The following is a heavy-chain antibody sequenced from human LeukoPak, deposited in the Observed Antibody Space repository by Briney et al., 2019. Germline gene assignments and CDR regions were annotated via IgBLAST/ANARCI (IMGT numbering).Heavy chain of an antibody. CDR3: AKAYGDDGSYYFDY. CDR1: GFTFDDYA. V-gene: IGHV3-9*03. D-gene: IGHD4-17*01. Sequence: GGSLRLSCAASGFTFDDYAMHWVRQAPGKGLEWVSGISWNSGSIGYADSVKGRFTISRDNAKNSLYLQMNSLRAEDMALYYCAKAYGDDGSYYFDYWGQGTLVTVSS. J-gene: IGHJ4*02. CDR2: ISWNSGSI.